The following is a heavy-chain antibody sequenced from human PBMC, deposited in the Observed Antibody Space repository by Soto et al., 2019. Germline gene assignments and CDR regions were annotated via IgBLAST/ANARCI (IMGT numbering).Heavy chain of an antibody. CDR1: GASIINNHYY. CDR2: IYYSGST. D-gene: IGHD3-22*01. CDR3: ARASMIGVPGFFDV. V-gene: IGHV4-30-4*08. Sequence: SETLSLTCTVFGASIINNHYYWNFIRQPPGKGLEWIGYIYYSGSTSYNPSLESRLTISIDTSRNQFPLELSSVTAADTAVYFCARASMIGVPGFFDVWGRGTLVTVSS. J-gene: IGHJ2*01.